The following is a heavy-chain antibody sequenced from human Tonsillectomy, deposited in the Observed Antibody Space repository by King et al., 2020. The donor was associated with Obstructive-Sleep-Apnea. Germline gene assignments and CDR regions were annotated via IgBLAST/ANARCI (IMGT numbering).Heavy chain of an antibody. D-gene: IGHD3-3*01. CDR2: TYYSGST. CDR1: GDSISRYY. V-gene: IGHV4-59*08. J-gene: IGHJ3*02. Sequence: VQLQESGPGLVRPSETLSLTCTVSGDSISRYYWSWIRQPPGKGLEWIGYTYYSGSTDYNPSLRSRVTISLDTSENQLSLKRTYVTAADTAVYYCARHRSFWSEGIFAIWGQGTMVTVSS. CDR3: ARHRSFWSEGIFAI.